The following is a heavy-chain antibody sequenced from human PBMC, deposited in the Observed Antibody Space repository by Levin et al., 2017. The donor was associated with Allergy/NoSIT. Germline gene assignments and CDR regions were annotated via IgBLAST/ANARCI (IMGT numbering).Heavy chain of an antibody. Sequence: GGSLRLSCAASGFTFDDYAMHWVRQAPGKGLEWVSGISWNSGSIGYADSVKGRFTISRDNAKNSLYLQMNSLRAEDTALYYCAKDIGKSSSWYGIYYYYYYGMDGWGQGTTVTVSS. J-gene: IGHJ6*02. D-gene: IGHD6-13*01. CDR3: AKDIGKSSSWYGIYYYYYYGMDG. CDR1: GFTFDDYA. V-gene: IGHV3-9*01. CDR2: ISWNSGSI.